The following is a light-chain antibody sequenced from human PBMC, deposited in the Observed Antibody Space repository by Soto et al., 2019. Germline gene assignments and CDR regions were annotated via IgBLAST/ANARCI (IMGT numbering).Light chain of an antibody. CDR1: QNININ. Sequence: EIVMTQSPLTLSVSPGERATLSCRASQNININLAWYQLRPGQAPRVLIYGASSRASGIPDRFSGSGSGTDFTLTINRLEPDDFAFYYCQQYKDWPPLTFGGGTRVEIK. J-gene: IGKJ4*01. V-gene: IGKV3D-15*01. CDR2: GAS. CDR3: QQYKDWPPLT.